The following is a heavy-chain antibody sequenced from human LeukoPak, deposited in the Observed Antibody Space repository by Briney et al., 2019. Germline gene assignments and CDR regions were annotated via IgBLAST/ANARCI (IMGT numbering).Heavy chain of an antibody. Sequence: SETLSLTCTVSGGSISSGIDHWGWIRQPAGKGLEWIGRIYTSGSTNYNPSLKSRVTISVDTSKNQFSLKLSSVTAADTAVYYCARVFSGISGSYFWFDPWGQGTLVTVSS. CDR3: ARVFSGISGSYFWFDP. D-gene: IGHD1-26*01. J-gene: IGHJ5*02. V-gene: IGHV4-61*02. CDR2: IYTSGST. CDR1: GGSISSGIDH.